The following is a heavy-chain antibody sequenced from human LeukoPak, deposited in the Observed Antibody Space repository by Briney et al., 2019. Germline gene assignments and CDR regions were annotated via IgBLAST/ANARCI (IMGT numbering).Heavy chain of an antibody. V-gene: IGHV1-2*02. D-gene: IGHD1-26*01. CDR1: GYIFTDYY. Sequence: ASVKVSCKASGYIFTDYYMHWVRQAPGRGLEWMGWINPNSGDTNYAQKFQGRVTMTRDTSIGTAYMELSRLRSDDTALYYCARDGESSGSDDFDYWGQGTLVTVSS. CDR3: ARDGESSGSDDFDY. J-gene: IGHJ4*02. CDR2: INPNSGDT.